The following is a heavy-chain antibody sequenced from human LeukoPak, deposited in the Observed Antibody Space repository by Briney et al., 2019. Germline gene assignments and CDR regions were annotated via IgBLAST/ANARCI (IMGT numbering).Heavy chain of an antibody. Sequence: PSETLSLTCTVSGGAISGYYRSWIRQTPGKGLEWIGYIFFSGTTNYTTSLKSRVTISVDKSKKRFSLNLNSATAADTALYYCASPLVYLGSTACYGEYSGQGTLVTVSS. J-gene: IGHJ4*02. CDR2: IFFSGTT. V-gene: IGHV4-59*08. CDR3: ASPLVYLGSTACYGEY. CDR1: GGAISGYY. D-gene: IGHD2-2*01.